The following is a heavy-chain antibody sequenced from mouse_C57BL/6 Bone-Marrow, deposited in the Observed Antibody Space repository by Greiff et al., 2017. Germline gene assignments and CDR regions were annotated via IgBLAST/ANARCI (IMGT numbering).Heavy chain of an antibody. J-gene: IGHJ2*01. D-gene: IGHD2-1*01. V-gene: IGHV5-4*01. CDR1: GFTFSSYA. CDR3: ARDPLYYGNYDY. CDR2: ISDGGSYT. Sequence: EVQGVESGGGLVKPGGSLTLSCAASGFTFSSYAMSWVRQTPEKRLEWVATISDGGSYTYYPDNVKGRFTISRDNAKNNLYLQMSHLKSEDTAMYYCARDPLYYGNYDYWGQGTTLTVSS.